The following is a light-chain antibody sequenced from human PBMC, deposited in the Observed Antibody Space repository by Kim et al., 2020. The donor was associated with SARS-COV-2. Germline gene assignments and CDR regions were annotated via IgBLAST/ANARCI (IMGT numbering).Light chain of an antibody. CDR3: QQYNSWPWT. CDR1: QSVGSN. CDR2: GAH. Sequence: EIVMTQSPATLSVSPGERATLSCRASQSVGSNLAWYQQKPGQSPRLLMYGAHTRATGIPATFSGSGSGTDFTLTISSLQSEDFAIYYCQQYNSWPWTFGQGTKVDIK. J-gene: IGKJ1*01. V-gene: IGKV3-15*01.